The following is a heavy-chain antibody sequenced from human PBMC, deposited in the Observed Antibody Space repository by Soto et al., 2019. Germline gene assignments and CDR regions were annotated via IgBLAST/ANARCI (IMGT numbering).Heavy chain of an antibody. CDR1: GGSISSSSYY. D-gene: IGHD1-1*01. V-gene: IGHV4-39*02. J-gene: IGHJ5*02. Sequence: PSETLSLTCTVSGGSISSSSYYWGWIRQPPGKGLEWIGSIYYSGSTYYNPSLKSRVTISVDTSKNQFSLKLSSVTAADTAVYYCAREADNKNWFVPWAQGTPVPVSS. CDR2: IYYSGST. CDR3: AREADNKNWFVP.